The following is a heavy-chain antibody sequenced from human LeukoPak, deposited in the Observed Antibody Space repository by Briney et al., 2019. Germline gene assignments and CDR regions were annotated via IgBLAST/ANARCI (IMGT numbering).Heavy chain of an antibody. CDR1: GFTFSSYS. V-gene: IGHV3-23*01. Sequence: GGSLRLSCAASGFTFSSYSMNWVRQAPGKGLEYVSGISGSGGDTYYADSVKGRFTISRDNSKNTLSLQMDSLRVEDTAVYYCAKVAPLGSSWYGFNYWGQGTLVTVSS. CDR3: AKVAPLGSSWYGFNY. CDR2: ISGSGGDT. D-gene: IGHD6-13*01. J-gene: IGHJ4*02.